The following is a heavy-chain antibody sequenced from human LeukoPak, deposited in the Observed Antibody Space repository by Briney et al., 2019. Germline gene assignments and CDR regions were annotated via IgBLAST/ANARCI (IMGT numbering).Heavy chain of an antibody. Sequence: GGSLRLSCAASGFTFSSYWIHWVRQAPGKGLVWVSRINTDGSHTSYADSVKGRFTISRDNANNTLYLQMNSLRAEDTAVYFCARGSSGWYGIDVWGLGTTVTVPS. D-gene: IGHD6-19*01. V-gene: IGHV3-74*01. J-gene: IGHJ6*02. CDR3: ARGSSGWYGIDV. CDR2: INTDGSHT. CDR1: GFTFSSYW.